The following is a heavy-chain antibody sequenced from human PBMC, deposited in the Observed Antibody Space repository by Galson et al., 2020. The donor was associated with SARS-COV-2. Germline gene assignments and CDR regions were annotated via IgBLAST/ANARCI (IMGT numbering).Heavy chain of an antibody. J-gene: IGHJ6*02. V-gene: IGHV3-74*01. CDR1: EFTFSNYW. CDR3: AREYVEEVQQLTGYYYYYYGMEV. D-gene: IGHD6-13*01. CDR2: INSDGSST. Sequence: GESLKISCAASEFTFSNYWMHWVRQVPGKGLVCVARINSDGSSTTYADSVKGRFTLSRDNAKNTLYLQMNSLRAEDTAVYYCAREYVEEVQQLTGYYYYYYGMEVWGQGTTVTVSS.